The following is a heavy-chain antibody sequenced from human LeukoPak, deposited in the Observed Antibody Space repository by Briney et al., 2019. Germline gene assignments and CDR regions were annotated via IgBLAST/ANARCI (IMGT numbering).Heavy chain of an antibody. V-gene: IGHV1-2*02. J-gene: IGHJ4*02. CDR2: INPKNGDT. Sequence: ASVKVSCKASGYTFSDNLMHWVRQAPGQGLEWMGWINPKNGDTNYAQKFQGRVTMTRDTSISTAYMELSSLRSDDTAVYYCARTRGSHISMAYLDYWGQGTLVTVSS. D-gene: IGHD2/OR15-2a*01. CDR3: ARTRGSHISMAYLDY. CDR1: GYTFSDNL.